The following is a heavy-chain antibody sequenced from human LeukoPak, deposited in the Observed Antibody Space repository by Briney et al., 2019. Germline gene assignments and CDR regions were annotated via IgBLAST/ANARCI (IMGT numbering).Heavy chain of an antibody. V-gene: IGHV1-24*01. Sequence: ASVKVSCKVSGYTLTGLSMHWVRQAPGKGLEWMGGFDPEDGETIYAQKFQGRVTMTEDTSTDTAYTELSSLRSEDTAVYYCATGRDFWSGYYNYWGQGTLATVSS. CDR1: GYTLTGLS. CDR3: ATGRDFWSGYYNY. D-gene: IGHD3-3*01. CDR2: FDPEDGET. J-gene: IGHJ4*02.